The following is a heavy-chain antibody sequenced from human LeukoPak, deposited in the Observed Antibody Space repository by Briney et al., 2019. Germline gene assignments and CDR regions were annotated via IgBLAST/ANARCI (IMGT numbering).Heavy chain of an antibody. CDR2: IYPGDSDT. CDR1: GYSFTSYW. Sequence: GESLKISCKGSGYSFTSYWIGWVRHMPGKGLEWMGIIYPGDSDTRYSPSFQGQVTISADKSISTAYLQWSSLKASDTAMYYCARLPIVVVPARWVWFDPWGQGTLVTVSS. D-gene: IGHD2-2*01. CDR3: ARLPIVVVPARWVWFDP. J-gene: IGHJ5*02. V-gene: IGHV5-51*01.